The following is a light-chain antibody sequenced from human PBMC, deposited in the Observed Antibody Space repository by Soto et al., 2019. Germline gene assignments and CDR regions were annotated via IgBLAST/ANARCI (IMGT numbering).Light chain of an antibody. CDR3: QSYDSSLTSLV. V-gene: IGLV1-40*01. Sequence: QSVLTQPPSVSGAPGQTVTISCTGSSSNIGPGSDVHWYQQLPGTAPKLLIYDNNNRPSGVPDRFSGSKSGTSASLAITGLQAEDEAHYYCQSYDSSLTSLVFGGGTKLTVL. CDR2: DNN. J-gene: IGLJ2*01. CDR1: SSNIGPGSD.